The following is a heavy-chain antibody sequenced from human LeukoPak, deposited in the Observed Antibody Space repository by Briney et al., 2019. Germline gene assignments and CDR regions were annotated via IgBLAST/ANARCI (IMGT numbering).Heavy chain of an antibody. V-gene: IGHV3-30*03. CDR3: ARGTNAVWHY. Sequence: GGSLRLSCAASGFTFSSYGMHWVRQAPGKGLEWVAVISYDGSNKYYADSVKGRFTISRDNAMNSLYLQMNSLRAEDTAVYYCARGTNAVWHYWGQGTLVTVSS. J-gene: IGHJ4*02. CDR2: ISYDGSNK. CDR1: GFTFSSYG. D-gene: IGHD2-8*01.